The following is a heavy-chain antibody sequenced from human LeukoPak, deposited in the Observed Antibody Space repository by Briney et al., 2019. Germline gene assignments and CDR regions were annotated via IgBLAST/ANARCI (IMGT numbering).Heavy chain of an antibody. Sequence: SETLSLACAVYGESFSGYYWSWIRQPPGKGLEWIGEINHSGSTNYNPSLKSRVTISVDTSKNQFSLKLSSVTAADTAVYYCARGVARTYYSDTSGYAAADYWGQGALVTVSS. J-gene: IGHJ4*02. D-gene: IGHD3-22*01. CDR2: INHSGST. V-gene: IGHV4-34*01. CDR1: GESFSGYY. CDR3: ARGVARTYYSDTSGYAAADY.